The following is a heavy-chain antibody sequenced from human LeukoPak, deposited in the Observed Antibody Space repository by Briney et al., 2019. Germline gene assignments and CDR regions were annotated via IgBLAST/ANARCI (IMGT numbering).Heavy chain of an antibody. J-gene: IGHJ4*02. D-gene: IGHD2-2*01. CDR3: ARGPSRGAYYFDY. CDR1: GYTFSSYY. CDR2: INPSGGTT. V-gene: IGHV1-46*01. Sequence: ASVKVSCKAYGYTFSSYYIHWVRQAPGQGLEWMGIINPSGGTTTYAQKFQGRVTMTRDTSTGTVYMELYSLRFEDTAVYYCARGPSRGAYYFDYWAQGTLVTVSS.